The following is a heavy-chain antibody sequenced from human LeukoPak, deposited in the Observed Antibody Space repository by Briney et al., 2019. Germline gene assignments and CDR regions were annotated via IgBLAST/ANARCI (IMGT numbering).Heavy chain of an antibody. V-gene: IGHV4-59*01. CDR3: ARGSSSINYYGMDV. CDR2: IYYSGST. J-gene: IGHJ6*02. D-gene: IGHD6-6*01. CDR1: GGSISSYY. Sequence: PSETLSLTCTVSGGSISSYYWSWIRQPPGKGLEWIGYIYYSGSTNYNPSLKSRVTISVDTSKNQFPLKLSSVTAADTAVYYCARGSSSINYYGMDVWGQGTTVTVSS.